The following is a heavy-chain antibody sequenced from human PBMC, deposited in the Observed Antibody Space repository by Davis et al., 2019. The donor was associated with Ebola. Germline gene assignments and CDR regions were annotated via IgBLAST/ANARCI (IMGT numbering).Heavy chain of an antibody. CDR1: GFTFSSYA. CDR3: ARDQDGPGSVIDY. D-gene: IGHD6-19*01. CDR2: ISYDGSNK. Sequence: GESQKISCAASGFTFSSYAMHWVRQAPGKGLEWVAVISYDGSNKYYADSVKGRFTISRDNSKNTLYLQMNSLRAEDTAVYYCARDQDGPGSVIDYWGQGTLVTVSS. J-gene: IGHJ4*02. V-gene: IGHV3-30*04.